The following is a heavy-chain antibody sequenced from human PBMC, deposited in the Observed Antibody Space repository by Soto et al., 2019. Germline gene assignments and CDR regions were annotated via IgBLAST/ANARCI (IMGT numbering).Heavy chain of an antibody. Sequence: SETLSLTYAVYGGSFSGYYWSWIRQPPGKGLEWIGEINHSGSTNYNPSLKSRVTVSVDTSKNQFSLKLSSVTAADTAVYYCARGGLRFLEWLLYLNKVPEAPTSIDYSCQGTLLTVSS. D-gene: IGHD3-3*01. CDR1: GGSFSGYY. CDR2: INHSGST. CDR3: ARGGLRFLEWLLYLNKVPEAPTSIDY. J-gene: IGHJ4*02. V-gene: IGHV4-34*01.